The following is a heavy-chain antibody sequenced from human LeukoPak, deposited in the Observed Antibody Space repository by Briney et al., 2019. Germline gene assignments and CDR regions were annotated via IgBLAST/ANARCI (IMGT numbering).Heavy chain of an antibody. CDR3: AKDYDRNYYDSSGFFDY. Sequence: GASVKVSCKASGGTFSSYAISWVRQAPGQGLEWMGGIIPIFGTANYAQKFQGRVTITADESTSTAYMELSSLRSEDTAVYYCAKDYDRNYYDSSGFFDYWGQGTLVTVSS. V-gene: IGHV1-69*13. CDR1: GGTFSSYA. CDR2: IIPIFGTA. J-gene: IGHJ4*02. D-gene: IGHD3-22*01.